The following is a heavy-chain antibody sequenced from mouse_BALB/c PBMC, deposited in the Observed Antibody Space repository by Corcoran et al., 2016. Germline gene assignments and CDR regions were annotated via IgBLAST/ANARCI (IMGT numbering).Heavy chain of an antibody. V-gene: IGHV9-1*02. Sequence: QIQLVQSGPELKKPGETVKISCKASGYTFTNSGMNCVKQAPGKGLTWMGWINTYTGEPTYADDFKGRFAFSLETSASTAYLQINNLKNEDMATYFCARGGDSAGYWFAYWGQGTLVTVSA. CDR2: INTYTGEP. CDR3: ARGGDSAGYWFAY. D-gene: IGHD3-2*01. J-gene: IGHJ3*01. CDR1: GYTFTNSG.